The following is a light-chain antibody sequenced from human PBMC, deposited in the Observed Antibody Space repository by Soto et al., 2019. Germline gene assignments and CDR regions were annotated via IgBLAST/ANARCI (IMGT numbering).Light chain of an antibody. CDR2: WAS. CDR1: QTVLYSPNNKNY. CDR3: QQYYTTPRT. Sequence: DIVMTQSPDSLAVSLGERATINCKSSQTVLYSPNNKNYLAWYQQKPRQPPKLLISWASPRESGAPDRFSGSGSGTDFTLTISSLQAEDVAVYYCQQYYTTPRTFGQGTKVEIK. J-gene: IGKJ1*01. V-gene: IGKV4-1*01.